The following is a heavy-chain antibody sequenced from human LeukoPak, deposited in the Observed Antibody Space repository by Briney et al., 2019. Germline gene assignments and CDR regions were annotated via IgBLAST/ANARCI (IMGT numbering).Heavy chain of an antibody. CDR1: GGSFSGYY. CDR2: INHSGST. J-gene: IGHJ4*02. V-gene: IGHV4-34*01. D-gene: IGHD6-6*01. Sequence: SETLSLTCAAYGGSFSGYYWSWIRQPPGKGLEWIGEINHSGSTNYNPSLKSRVTISVDTSKNQFSLKLSSVTAADTAVYYCARRVGIAARLTPYDYWGQGTLVTVSS. CDR3: ARRVGIAARLTPYDY.